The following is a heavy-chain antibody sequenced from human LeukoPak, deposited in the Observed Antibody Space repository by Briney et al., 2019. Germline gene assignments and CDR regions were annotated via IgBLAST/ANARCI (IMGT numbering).Heavy chain of an antibody. D-gene: IGHD6-6*01. Sequence: GGSLRLSCAASGITFSSYSMHWVRQAPGKGLEWVSSITGSGSFVYYADSVKGRFTISRDNAKNSLFLQMNSLRAEDTAVYYCARDSSGPWFDPWGQGTLVTVSS. V-gene: IGHV3-21*01. J-gene: IGHJ5*02. CDR2: ITGSGSFV. CDR1: GITFSSYS. CDR3: ARDSSGPWFDP.